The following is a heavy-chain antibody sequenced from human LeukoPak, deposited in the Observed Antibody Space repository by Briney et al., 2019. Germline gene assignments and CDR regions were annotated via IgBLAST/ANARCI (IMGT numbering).Heavy chain of an antibody. D-gene: IGHD6-13*01. CDR1: GYTFTSYG. Sequence: ASVKVSCKASGYTFTSYGISWVRQAPGQGLEWMGWISAYNGNTNYAQKLQGRVNMTTDTSTSTAYMELRSLRSDDTAVYYCARCGRYSSSWYQTSDAFDIWGQGTMVTVSS. CDR2: ISAYNGNT. V-gene: IGHV1-18*01. J-gene: IGHJ3*02. CDR3: ARCGRYSSSWYQTSDAFDI.